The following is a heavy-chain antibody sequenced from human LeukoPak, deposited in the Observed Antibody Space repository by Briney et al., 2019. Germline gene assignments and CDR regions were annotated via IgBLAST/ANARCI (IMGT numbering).Heavy chain of an antibody. D-gene: IGHD5-24*01. V-gene: IGHV4-34*01. CDR2: INHSGST. CDR1: GGSISSYY. Sequence: SETLSLTCTVSGGSISSYYWSWIRQPPGKGLEWIGEINHSGSTNYNPSLKSRVTISVDTSKNQFSLKLSSVTAADTAVYYCARQREMATITWGRGDAFDIWGQGTMVTVSS. CDR3: ARQREMATITWGRGDAFDI. J-gene: IGHJ3*02.